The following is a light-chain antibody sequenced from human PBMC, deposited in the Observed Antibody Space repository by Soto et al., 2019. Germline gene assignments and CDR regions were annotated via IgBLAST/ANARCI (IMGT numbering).Light chain of an antibody. CDR2: DVS. CDR3: SSYTSSSTLLYV. J-gene: IGLJ1*01. V-gene: IGLV2-14*01. Sequence: QSALTQPASVSESPGQSITISCTGTSSDVGGYNYVSWYQQHPGKAPKLMIYDVSNRPSGVSNRFSGSKSGNTASLTISGLQAEYEADYYCSSYTSSSTLLYVFGTGTKLTVL. CDR1: SSDVGGYNY.